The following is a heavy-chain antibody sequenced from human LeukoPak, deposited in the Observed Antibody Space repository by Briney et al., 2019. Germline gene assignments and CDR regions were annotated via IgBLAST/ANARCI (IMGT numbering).Heavy chain of an antibody. Sequence: SETLSLTCTVSGGSISSYYWSWIRQPPGKGLEWIGYIYYSGSTNYNPSLKSRVTISVDTSKNQFSLKLSSVTAADTAVYYCARGANSGYLFDYWGQGTLVTVSS. CDR3: ARGANSGYLFDY. V-gene: IGHV4-59*08. CDR1: GGSISSYY. D-gene: IGHD3-22*01. CDR2: IYYSGST. J-gene: IGHJ4*02.